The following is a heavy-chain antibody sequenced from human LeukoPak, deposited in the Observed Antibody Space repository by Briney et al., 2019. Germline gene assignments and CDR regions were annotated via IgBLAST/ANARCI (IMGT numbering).Heavy chain of an antibody. J-gene: IGHJ5*02. V-gene: IGHV3-30*04. CDR1: GIIFSNNA. CDR3: ARGGSLLRGMRSWFDP. Sequence: PGGSLRLSCEASGIIFSNNAMHWVRRAPGKGLEWGAVISFDGSTKYYGDSVKGRFTISRDNSNNTLSLQMNSLRVEDTAVYYCARGGSLLRGMRSWFDPWGQGTLVTVSS. D-gene: IGHD3-10*01. CDR2: ISFDGSTK.